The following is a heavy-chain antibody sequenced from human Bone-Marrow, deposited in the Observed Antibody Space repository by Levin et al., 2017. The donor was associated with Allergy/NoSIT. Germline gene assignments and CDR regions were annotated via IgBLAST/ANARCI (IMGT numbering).Heavy chain of an antibody. CDR3: ARDLTTRTTRAGCFGS. CDR2: IHDSGNT. J-gene: IGHJ5*01. Sequence: SETLSLTCGVSGGSITSDNWWSWVRQPPGKGLEWIGEIHDSGNTNYNPSLKSRITISVDKSKNQFSLNLSSVTAADTAVYYCARDLTTRTTRAGCFGSWGQGTLVTVSS. CDR1: GGSITSDNW. D-gene: IGHD4/OR15-4a*01. V-gene: IGHV4-4*02.